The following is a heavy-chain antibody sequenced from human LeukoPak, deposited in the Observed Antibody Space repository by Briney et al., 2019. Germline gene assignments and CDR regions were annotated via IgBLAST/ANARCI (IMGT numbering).Heavy chain of an antibody. CDR3: ARDSGYDGNYFDY. J-gene: IGHJ4*02. CDR1: GGSISSYY. Sequence: SETLSLTCSVSGGSISSYYWSCIRPPAGKGLEWIGRIYTSGSTNYNPSLKSRVTMSVDTSKNQFSLKLSSVTAADTAVYYCARDSGYDGNYFDYWGQGTLVTVSS. CDR2: IYTSGST. D-gene: IGHD5-12*01. V-gene: IGHV4-4*07.